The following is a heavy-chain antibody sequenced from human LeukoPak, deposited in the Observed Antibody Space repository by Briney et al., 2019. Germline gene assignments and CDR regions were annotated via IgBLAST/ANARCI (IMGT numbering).Heavy chain of an antibody. V-gene: IGHV1-69*04. D-gene: IGHD1-1*01. Sequence: SVKVSCEASGGTFSSYAISWVRQAPGQGLEWMGRIIPILGIANYAQKFQGRVTITADKSTSTAYMELSSLRSEDTAVYYCARNVPHTYPQLTTVDYWGQGTLVTVSS. CDR1: GGTFSSYA. CDR3: ARNVPHTYPQLTTVDY. CDR2: IIPILGIA. J-gene: IGHJ4*02.